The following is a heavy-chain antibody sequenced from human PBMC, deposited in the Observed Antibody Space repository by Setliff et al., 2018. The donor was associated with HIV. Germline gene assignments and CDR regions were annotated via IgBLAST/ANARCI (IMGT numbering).Heavy chain of an antibody. CDR2: MNPNSGDT. Sequence: ASVKVSCKASAYTFTTYDINWVRQATGQGLEWMGWMNPNSGDTAYAQKFQGRVNMPRDTSITTAYLELSSLISEDTAVYYCVRGPSSGWPAYYYYMDVWGKGTTVTVSS. CDR3: VRGPSSGWPAYYYYMDV. V-gene: IGHV1-8*01. D-gene: IGHD6-19*01. J-gene: IGHJ6*03. CDR1: AYTFTTYD.